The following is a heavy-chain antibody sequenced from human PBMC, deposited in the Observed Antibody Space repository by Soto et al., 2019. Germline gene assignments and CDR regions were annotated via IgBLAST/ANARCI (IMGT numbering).Heavy chain of an antibody. CDR2: ISSSSSTI. J-gene: IGHJ6*02. Sequence: PSEPLSLTCTVSGGSISSYYWSWIRQAPGKGLEWVSYISSSSSTIYYADSVKGRFTISRDNAKNSLYLQMNSLRDEDTAVYYCAREVPAANWFYYYYGMDVWGQGTTVTVSS. D-gene: IGHD2-2*01. CDR3: AREVPAANWFYYYYGMDV. CDR1: GGSISSYY. V-gene: IGHV3-48*02.